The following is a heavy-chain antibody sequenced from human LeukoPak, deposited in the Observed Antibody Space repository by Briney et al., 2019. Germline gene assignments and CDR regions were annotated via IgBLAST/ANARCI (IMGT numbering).Heavy chain of an antibody. CDR3: ARDGIAAAGTVVWFDP. D-gene: IGHD6-13*01. Sequence: PGGSLRLSCAASGFTFSDYYMSWIRQAPGKGLEWVSYISTSGSTIYYADSVKGRFTISRDNAKNSLYLQMNSLRAEDTAVYYCARDGIAAAGTVVWFDPWGQGTLVTVSS. J-gene: IGHJ5*02. CDR2: ISTSGSTI. CDR1: GFTFSDYY. V-gene: IGHV3-11*04.